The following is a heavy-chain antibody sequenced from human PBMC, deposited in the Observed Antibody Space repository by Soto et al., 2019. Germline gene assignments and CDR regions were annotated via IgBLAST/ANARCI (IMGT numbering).Heavy chain of an antibody. D-gene: IGHD1-1*01. CDR1: GYTFTSYY. CDR2: IDPTGHST. V-gene: IGHV1-46*01. Sequence: QVQLVQSGAEVRKPGASLKVSCKASGYTFTSYYIHWVRQAPGQGLEWMGIIDPTGHSTTYAHSCQGRLTMTSDSCTNAVYMELGGLISDDTAVYYCARDRTTIPNYYFYGMDVWGLGTTVTVS. CDR3: ARDRTTIPNYYFYGMDV. J-gene: IGHJ6*02.